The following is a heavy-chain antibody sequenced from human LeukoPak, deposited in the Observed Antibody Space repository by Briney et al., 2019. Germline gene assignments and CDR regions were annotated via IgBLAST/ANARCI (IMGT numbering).Heavy chain of an antibody. J-gene: IGHJ6*02. D-gene: IGHD3-3*01. CDR2: ISGSGGST. CDR3: AKEMRWRGTIFGVVIIGRDYYYYYGMDV. CDR1: GFTFSSYA. Sequence: GGSLRLSCAASGFTFSSYAMSWVRQAPGKGLEWVSAISGSGGSTYYADSVKGRFTISRDNSKNTLYLQMNSLRAEDTAVYYCAKEMRWRGTIFGVVIIGRDYYYYYGMDVWGQGTTVTVSS. V-gene: IGHV3-23*01.